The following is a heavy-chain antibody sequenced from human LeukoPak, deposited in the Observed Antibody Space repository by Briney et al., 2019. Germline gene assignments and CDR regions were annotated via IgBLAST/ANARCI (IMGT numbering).Heavy chain of an antibody. J-gene: IGHJ4*02. CDR1: GFTFSSYS. Sequence: GGSLRLACAASGFTFSSYSMNWVRQAPGKGLEWVSSITSSSSYIYYADSVKGRFTISRDNAKNSLFLQMNSLRAEDTAVYYCARGALKWELPPIRARKSYYFDYWGQGTLVIVSS. D-gene: IGHD1-26*01. V-gene: IGHV3-21*01. CDR2: ITSSSSYI. CDR3: ARGALKWELPPIRARKSYYFDY.